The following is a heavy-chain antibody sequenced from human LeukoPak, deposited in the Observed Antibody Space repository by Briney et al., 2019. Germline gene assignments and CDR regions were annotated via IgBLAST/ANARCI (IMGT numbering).Heavy chain of an antibody. V-gene: IGHV4-34*01. CDR2: INHSGST. CDR1: GGSFSGYY. D-gene: IGHD2-21*02. J-gene: IGHJ3*02. Sequence: SETLSLTCAVYGGSFSGYYWSWIRQPPGKGLEWIGEINHSGSTNYNPSLKSRVTLSVDTSKNQFSLKLSSVTAADTAVYYCAGYHIVVVTAINGGPDAFDIWGQGTMVTVSS. CDR3: AGYHIVVVTAINGGPDAFDI.